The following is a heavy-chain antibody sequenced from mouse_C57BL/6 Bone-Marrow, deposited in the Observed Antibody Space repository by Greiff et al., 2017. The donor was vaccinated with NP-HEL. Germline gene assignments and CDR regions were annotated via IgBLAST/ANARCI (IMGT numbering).Heavy chain of an antibody. J-gene: IGHJ2*01. Sequence: QVQLQQSGAELARPGASVKLSCKASGYTFTSYGISWVKQRTGQGLEWIGEIYPRSGNTYYNEKFKGKATLTADKSSSTAYMELRRLTSEDSAVYFCARAGFITTVVDYWGQGTTLTVSS. V-gene: IGHV1-81*01. CDR3: ARAGFITTVVDY. D-gene: IGHD1-1*01. CDR1: GYTFTSYG. CDR2: IYPRSGNT.